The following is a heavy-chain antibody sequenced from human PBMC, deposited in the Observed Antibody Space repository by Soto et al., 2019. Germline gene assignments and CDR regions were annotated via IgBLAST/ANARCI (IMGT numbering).Heavy chain of an antibody. D-gene: IGHD1-7*01. CDR1: GYPFTNYG. CDR3: ARGGWNYGPGPFDL. J-gene: IGHJ3*01. CDR2: ISASNGKT. Sequence: QVQLVQSGTEVKTPGASVKVSCPASGYPFTNYGITWVRQAPGQGLEWMAWISASNGKTHHAPFVQDRVTMTTDTSTRTAYMELTSLRSDDTAVYYCARGGWNYGPGPFDLWGQGTMVTVSS. V-gene: IGHV1-18*04.